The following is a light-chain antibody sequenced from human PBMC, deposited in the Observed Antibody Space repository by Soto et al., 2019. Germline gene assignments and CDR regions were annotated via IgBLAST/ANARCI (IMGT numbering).Light chain of an antibody. CDR1: QDVSNW. CDR2: AAS. J-gene: IGKJ4*01. Sequence: DIQMTQSPSSVSASVGDRVTITCRASQDVSNWLAWFQQKPGKPPKFLIYAASSLQDGVPSRFSGSASGPDFTLTISSLQPDDFATYYCQQANSFPLTFGGGTKVEIK. CDR3: QQANSFPLT. V-gene: IGKV1-12*01.